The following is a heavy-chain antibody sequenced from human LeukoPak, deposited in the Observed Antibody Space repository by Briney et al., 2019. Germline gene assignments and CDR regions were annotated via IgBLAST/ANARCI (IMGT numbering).Heavy chain of an antibody. CDR1: GGSISSGVYY. J-gene: IGHJ3*02. V-gene: IGHV4-31*03. D-gene: IGHD3-10*01. CDR2: IYYSGST. Sequence: SETLSLTCTVSGGSISSGVYYWSWIRQHPGKGLEWIGYIYYSGSTYSNPSLKSRLTMSVDISKNQFSLELSSVTAADTAVYYCARGVKGLRGAFDIWGQGTMVTVSS. CDR3: ARGVKGLRGAFDI.